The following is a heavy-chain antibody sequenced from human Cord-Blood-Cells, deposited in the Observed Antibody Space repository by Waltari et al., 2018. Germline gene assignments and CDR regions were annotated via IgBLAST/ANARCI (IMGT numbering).Heavy chain of an antibody. J-gene: IGHJ4*02. CDR1: GYTFTDYY. V-gene: IGHV1-69-2*01. Sequence: EVQLVQSGAEVKKPGATVKISCKVSGYTFTDYYMHWVQQAPGKGLEWMGLVGPEGGETIYEGKFQGRVTITADTSTDTAYMELSSLRSEDTAVYYCAAGLGYSGSYDYWGQGTLVTVSS. D-gene: IGHD1-26*01. CDR2: VGPEGGET. CDR3: AAGLGYSGSYDY.